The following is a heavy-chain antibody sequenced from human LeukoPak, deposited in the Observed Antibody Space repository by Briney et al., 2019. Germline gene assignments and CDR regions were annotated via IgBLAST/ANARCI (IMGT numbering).Heavy chain of an antibody. V-gene: IGHV3-53*01. Sequence: PGGSLRLSCAASGFTVSSNYMSWVRQAPGKGLEWVSVIYSGGSTYYADSVKGRFTISRDNSKNTLYLQMNSLRAEDTAVYYCARDGPTMVRGVMYYWGQGTLVTVSS. CDR3: ARDGPTMVRGVMYY. CDR1: GFTVSSNY. J-gene: IGHJ4*02. CDR2: IYSGGST. D-gene: IGHD3-10*01.